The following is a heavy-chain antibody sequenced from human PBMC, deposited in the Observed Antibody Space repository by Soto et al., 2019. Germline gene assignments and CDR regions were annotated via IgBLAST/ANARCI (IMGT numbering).Heavy chain of an antibody. J-gene: IGHJ6*03. D-gene: IGHD3-10*01. V-gene: IGHV4-34*01. Sequence: SETLSLTCAVYGGSFSGYYWSWIRQPPGKGLEWIGEINHSGSTNYNPSLKSRVTISVDTSKNQFSLKLSSVTAADTAVYYCARKGSWHSARQNHYYMDVWGKGTKVTVSS. CDR1: GGSFSGYY. CDR3: ARKGSWHSARQNHYYMDV. CDR2: INHSGST.